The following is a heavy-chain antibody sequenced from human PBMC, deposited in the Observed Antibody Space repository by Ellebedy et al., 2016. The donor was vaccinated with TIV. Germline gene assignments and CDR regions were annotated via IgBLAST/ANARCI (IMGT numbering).Heavy chain of an antibody. CDR3: ARSRYCSSASRGFLDY. D-gene: IGHD2-2*01. V-gene: IGHV3-7*03. CDR2: IKQDGSDK. Sequence: GESLKISCAASGFTFSTYWMTWVRQAPGKGLEWVANIKQDGSDKYYVDSVKGRFTISRDHAKNSLYLQMNSLRAEDTAVYYCARSRYCSSASRGFLDYWGQGALVTVSS. CDR1: GFTFSTYW. J-gene: IGHJ4*02.